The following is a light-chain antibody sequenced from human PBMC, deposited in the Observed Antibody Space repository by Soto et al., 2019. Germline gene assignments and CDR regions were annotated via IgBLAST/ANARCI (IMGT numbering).Light chain of an antibody. CDR3: QQYGSSR. J-gene: IGKJ1*01. CDR1: QSVSSSY. CDR2: GAS. V-gene: IGKV3-20*01. Sequence: EIVLTQSPGTLSLSPGERATLSCRASQSVSSSYLAWYQQKPGQAPRLLIYGASSRATGIPDRFSGGGSGTDFTLTISRLEPEDFAVYYCQQYGSSRFGQGTKVEIK.